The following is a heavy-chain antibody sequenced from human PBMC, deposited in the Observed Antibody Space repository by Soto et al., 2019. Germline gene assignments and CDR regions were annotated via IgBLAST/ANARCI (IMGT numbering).Heavy chain of an antibody. CDR3: ARGYSHYALGAIYYYYGMDV. CDR2: IYHSGST. Sequence: KTSETLSLTCAVSGGSISSGGYSWSWIRQPPGKGLEWIGYIYHSGSTYYNPSLKRRVTISVDRSKNQFSLKLSSLSAPDTALYYCARGYSHYALGAIYYYYGMDVWGQGTTVTVSS. J-gene: IGHJ6*02. V-gene: IGHV4-30-2*01. CDR1: GGSISSGGYS. D-gene: IGHD4-17*01.